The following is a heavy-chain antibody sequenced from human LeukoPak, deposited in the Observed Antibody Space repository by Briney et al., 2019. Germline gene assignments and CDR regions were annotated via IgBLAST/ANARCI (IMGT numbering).Heavy chain of an antibody. D-gene: IGHD3-22*01. CDR1: GGTFSSYA. V-gene: IGHV1-69*04. J-gene: IGHJ4*02. CDR2: IIPIFAIA. CDR3: ARERKWDYYDSSGYYRGVYFDY. Sequence: GASVKVSCKASGGTFSSYAISWVRQAPGQGLEWMGRIIPIFAIANYAQKFQGRVTITADKSTSTAYMELSSLRSEDTAVYYCARERKWDYYDSSGYYRGVYFDYWGQGTLVTVSS.